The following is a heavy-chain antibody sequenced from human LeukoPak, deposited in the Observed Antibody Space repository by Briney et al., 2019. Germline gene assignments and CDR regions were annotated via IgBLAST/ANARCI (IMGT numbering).Heavy chain of an antibody. V-gene: IGHV4-4*07. CDR2: IYTSGST. CDR1: GGSISSYY. J-gene: IGHJ3*02. D-gene: IGHD3-22*01. Sequence: SETLSLTCTVSGGSISSYYWSWIRQPAGKGLEWIGRIYTSGSTNYDPSLKSRVTMSVDTSKNQFSLKLSSVTAADMAVYYCARGPYYDTTKTSAFDIWGQGTMVTVSS. CDR3: ARGPYYDTTKTSAFDI.